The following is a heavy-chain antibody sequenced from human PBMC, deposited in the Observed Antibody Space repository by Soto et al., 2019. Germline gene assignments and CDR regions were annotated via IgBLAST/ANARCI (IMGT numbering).Heavy chain of an antibody. CDR1: GFTFSSYS. V-gene: IGHV3-21*01. Sequence: GGSLRLSCAASGFTFSSYSMNWVRQAPGKGLEWVSSISSSSSYIYYADSVKGRFTISRDNAKNSLYLQMNSLRAEDTAVYYCARVHELELQYYFDYWGQGTLVTVSS. D-gene: IGHD1-7*01. CDR2: ISSSSSYI. J-gene: IGHJ4*02. CDR3: ARVHELELQYYFDY.